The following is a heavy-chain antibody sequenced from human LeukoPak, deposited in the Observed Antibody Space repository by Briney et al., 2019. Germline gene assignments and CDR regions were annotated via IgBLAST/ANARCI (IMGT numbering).Heavy chain of an antibody. CDR3: ASGHYGSGSYSYRVFDY. CDR2: IIPIFGTA. V-gene: IGHV1-69*13. J-gene: IGHJ4*02. Sequence: GASVKVSCKASGGTFSSYAISWVRQAPGQGLEWMGGIIPIFGTANYAQKFQGRVTITADESTSTAYMELSSLRSEDTAVYYCASGHYGSGSYSYRVFDYWGQGTLVTVSS. CDR1: GGTFSSYA. D-gene: IGHD3-10*01.